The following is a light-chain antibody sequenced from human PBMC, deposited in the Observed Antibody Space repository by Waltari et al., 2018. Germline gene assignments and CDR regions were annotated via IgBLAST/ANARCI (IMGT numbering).Light chain of an antibody. CDR1: QGLLYSSMNKPS. J-gene: IGKJ1*01. CDR2: WAS. Sequence: DIVMTQSPDSLAVSLGERATIHYKSSQGLLYSSMNKPSLAWYQKKPGQPPKLLIYWASSRESGVPARFSASGSGTDFTLTISSLQAEDVAVYYCQQYYSTPRTFGQGTKVEIK. CDR3: QQYYSTPRT. V-gene: IGKV4-1*01.